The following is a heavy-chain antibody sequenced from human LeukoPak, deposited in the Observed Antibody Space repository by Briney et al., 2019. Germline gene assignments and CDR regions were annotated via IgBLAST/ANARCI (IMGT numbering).Heavy chain of an antibody. V-gene: IGHV1-2*02. Sequence: EASVKVSCKASGYTFTGYYMHWVRQAPGQGLEWMGWNSPNSGGTNYAQNFQGRVTMTRDTSISTAYMELSRLRSDDTAVYYCAREYYDSSGYYSYYFDYWGQGTLVTVSS. CDR1: GYTFTGYY. J-gene: IGHJ4*02. CDR2: NSPNSGGT. D-gene: IGHD3-22*01. CDR3: AREYYDSSGYYSYYFDY.